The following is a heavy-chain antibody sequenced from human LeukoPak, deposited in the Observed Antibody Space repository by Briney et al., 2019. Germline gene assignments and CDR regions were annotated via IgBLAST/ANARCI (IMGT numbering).Heavy chain of an antibody. CDR3: ARNRDSSSWYWAFDI. V-gene: IGHV1-69*05. CDR2: IIPIFGTA. CDR1: GGTFISYA. D-gene: IGHD6-13*01. Sequence: SVTVSFKASGGTFISYAISWVRQAPGQGLEWMGGIIPIFGTANYAQKFQGRVTITTDESTSTAYMELSSLRSEDTAVYYCARNRDSSSWYWAFDIWGQGTMVTVSS. J-gene: IGHJ3*02.